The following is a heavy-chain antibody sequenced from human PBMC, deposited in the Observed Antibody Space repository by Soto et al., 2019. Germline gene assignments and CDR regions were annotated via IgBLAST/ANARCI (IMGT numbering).Heavy chain of an antibody. CDR1: GGSIISASYS. D-gene: IGHD6-6*01. J-gene: IGHJ5*02. V-gene: IGHV4-31*11. CDR2: IYSSGST. Sequence: QVQLQESGPRLVKPSQTLSLSCAVSGGSIISASYSWNWIRQSPGRGLEWIGHIYSSGSTYYNPSLKSRVSISVDTSNNQFSLKLTSVTAADTAVYFCAREYAARIERSLDAWGQGMLGTFSS. CDR3: AREYAARIERSLDA.